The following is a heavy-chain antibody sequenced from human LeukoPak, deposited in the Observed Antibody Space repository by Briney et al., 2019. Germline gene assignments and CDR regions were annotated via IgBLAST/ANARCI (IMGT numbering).Heavy chain of an antibody. J-gene: IGHJ1*01. CDR3: ARGSFVVVVTAAEYFQH. D-gene: IGHD2-21*02. V-gene: IGHV1-46*01. CDR2: INPSGGST. Sequence: ASVTVSCKASGGTFSSYAISWVRQAPGQGLEWMGIINPSGGSTSYAQKFQGRVTMTRDTSTSTVYMELSSLRSEDTAVYYCARGSFVVVVTAAEYFQHWGQGTLVTVSS. CDR1: GGTFSSYA.